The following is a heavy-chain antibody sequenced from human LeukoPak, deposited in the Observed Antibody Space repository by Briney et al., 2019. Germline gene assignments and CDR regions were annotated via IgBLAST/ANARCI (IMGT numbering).Heavy chain of an antibody. CDR2: ISYDGSNK. J-gene: IGHJ6*02. Sequence: GGSLRLSCAASGFTFSSYAMHWVRQAPGKGLEWVAVISYDGSNKYYADSVKGRFTISRDNSKNTLYLQMNSLRAEDTAVYYCAREVEYYYGSGTPTHPSYYYYGMDVWGQGTTVTVSS. V-gene: IGHV3-30-3*01. D-gene: IGHD3-10*01. CDR1: GFTFSSYA. CDR3: AREVEYYYGSGTPTHPSYYYYGMDV.